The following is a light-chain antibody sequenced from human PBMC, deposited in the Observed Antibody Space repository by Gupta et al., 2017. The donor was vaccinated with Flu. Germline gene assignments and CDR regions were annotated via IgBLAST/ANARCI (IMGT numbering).Light chain of an antibody. CDR3: GTWDGILFIWV. CDR2: KND. Sequence: SVLPQAVSTAGATGLRVTVSCSCMSSNIGSNYVSWYQHLPGTAPRLLIYKNDKRPSGVPDRFSGSKSGTSASLAISGLRSEDEADYYCGTWDGILFIWVFGGGTGLTVL. J-gene: IGLJ3*02. CDR1: SSNIGSNY. V-gene: IGLV1-47*01.